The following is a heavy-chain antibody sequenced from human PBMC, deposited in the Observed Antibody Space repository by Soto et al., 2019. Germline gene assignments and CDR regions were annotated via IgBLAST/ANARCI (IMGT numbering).Heavy chain of an antibody. V-gene: IGHV3-30*18. CDR1: GFTFSSYG. D-gene: IGHD2-15*01. J-gene: IGHJ4*02. CDR2: ISYDGSNK. CDR3: AKDSSSVAVDY. Sequence: QVQLVESGGGVVQPGRSLRLSCAASGFTFSSYGMHWVRQAPGKGLEWVAVISYDGSNKYYADSVKGRFTISIDNSKNTLYLQMNSLRAEDTAVYYCAKDSSSVAVDYWGQGTLVTVSS.